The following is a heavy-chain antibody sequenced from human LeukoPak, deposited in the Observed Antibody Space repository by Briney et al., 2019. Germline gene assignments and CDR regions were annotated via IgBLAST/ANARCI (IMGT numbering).Heavy chain of an antibody. D-gene: IGHD3-22*01. CDR1: GFTFSSYW. V-gene: IGHV3-74*01. J-gene: IGHJ4*02. Sequence: PGRSLRLSCAASGFTFSSYWMHWVRQAPGKGLVWVSRFNSDGSTTIYADSVKGRFTISRDNAKNTLYLQMNSLRAEDTAVYYCARDSLSGFFDYWGQGTLVTVSS. CDR2: FNSDGSTT. CDR3: ARDSLSGFFDY.